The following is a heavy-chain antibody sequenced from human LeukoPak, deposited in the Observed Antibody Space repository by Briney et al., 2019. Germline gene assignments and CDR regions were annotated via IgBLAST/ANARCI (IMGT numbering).Heavy chain of an antibody. Sequence: GASVKVSCKVSGYTLTELSMHWVRQAPGKGLEWMGGFDPEDGETIYAQKFQGRIAMTEDTSTDTAYMELSSLRSEDTAVYYCATLSVLGYCTNGVCSPPWDYWGQRTLVTVSS. CDR1: GYTLTELS. CDR2: FDPEDGET. D-gene: IGHD2-8*01. CDR3: ATLSVLGYCTNGVCSPPWDY. V-gene: IGHV1-24*01. J-gene: IGHJ4*02.